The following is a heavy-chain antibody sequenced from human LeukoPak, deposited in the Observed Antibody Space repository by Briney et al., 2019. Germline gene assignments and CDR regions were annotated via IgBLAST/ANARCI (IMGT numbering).Heavy chain of an antibody. D-gene: IGHD1-26*01. Sequence: GGSRRPSCAASGCTVSTYVMTWVRQAAEKGLQWVSSISGSGDKTYYAASVKGRFTISRDNSKNTVYLNMNGLRAEDTATYYCAKTLGGIGGYLEYWGQGTLVTVSS. V-gene: IGHV3-23*01. CDR1: GCTVSTYV. CDR2: ISGSGDKT. J-gene: IGHJ4*02. CDR3: AKTLGGIGGYLEY.